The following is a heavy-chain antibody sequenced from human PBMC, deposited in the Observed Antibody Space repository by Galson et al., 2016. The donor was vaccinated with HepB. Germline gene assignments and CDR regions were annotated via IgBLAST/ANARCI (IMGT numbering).Heavy chain of an antibody. CDR1: GFTFSHAW. J-gene: IGHJ4*02. V-gene: IGHV3-30*18. CDR3: AKDTSAPAGISP. D-gene: IGHD6-13*01. CDR2: ISYDGSDK. Sequence: SLRLSCAASGFTFSHAWMSWVRQAPGKGLEWVAVISYDGSDKYYSDSVKGRFTISRDNSNNTLHLQMNSLRADDTAVYYCAKDTSAPAGISPWGQGALVTVSS.